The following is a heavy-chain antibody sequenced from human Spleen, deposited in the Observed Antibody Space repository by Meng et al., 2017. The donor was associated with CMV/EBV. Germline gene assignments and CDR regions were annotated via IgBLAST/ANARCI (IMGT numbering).Heavy chain of an antibody. J-gene: IGHJ6*02. CDR2: VTHSGTT. Sequence: GSLRLSCAASGFTFSDYYMNWIRQAPGKGLEWIGEVTHSGTTNYNPSLNSRFTISIGRSRNQFSLNVNSVIAADTAVYFCVRMVSIGGRGVDVWGRGTAVTVSS. CDR1: GFTFSDYY. CDR3: VRMVSIGGRGVDV. V-gene: IGHV4-34*01. D-gene: IGHD2-15*01.